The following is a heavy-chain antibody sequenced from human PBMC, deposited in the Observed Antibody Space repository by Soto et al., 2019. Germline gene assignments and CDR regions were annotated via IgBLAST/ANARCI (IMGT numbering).Heavy chain of an antibody. CDR1: GYTFSAHY. D-gene: IGHD3-22*01. CDR2: INPQSGGI. Sequence: GASVKVSCKASGYTFSAHYVHWVRRAPGQGLEWMGRINPQSGGIHFAQKFQGRVTMTRDTSISTAFMELRSLRSDDTAVYYCARGPAYYYDSSGYYPHWGQGTLVTVSS. CDR3: ARGPAYYYDSSGYYPH. J-gene: IGHJ4*02. V-gene: IGHV1-2*02.